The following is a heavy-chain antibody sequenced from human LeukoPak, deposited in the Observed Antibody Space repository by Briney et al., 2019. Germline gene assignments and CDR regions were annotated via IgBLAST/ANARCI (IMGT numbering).Heavy chain of an antibody. J-gene: IGHJ4*02. CDR3: ARARESMATAGSYFDY. V-gene: IGHV4-30-2*01. Sequence: SETLSLTCVVSGGSISSGDYSWSWIRQPPGNGLEWIGYIYHTGNTNYNPSLKSRVTISVARSKNQFSLRLSSVTAADTAVYYCARARESMATAGSYFDYWGQGTLVTVSS. D-gene: IGHD6-13*01. CDR2: IYHTGNT. CDR1: GGSISSGDYS.